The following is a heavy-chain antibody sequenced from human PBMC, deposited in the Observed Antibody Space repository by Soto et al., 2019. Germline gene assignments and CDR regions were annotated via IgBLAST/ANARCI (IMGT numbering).Heavy chain of an antibody. J-gene: IGHJ5*02. D-gene: IGHD3-3*01. CDR1: GFTFSDYR. V-gene: IGHV3-7*01. Sequence: EVQLEESGGGLVQPGGSLRLSCVASGFTFSDYRMSWVRQAPGKAPEWVANIKQDGSEKNYMDSVKGRFSISRDNTKNSLFLQMNNLRADDTAVYHCARAGGYDFWSLFDPWGQGTLVTVSS. CDR3: ARAGGYDFWSLFDP. CDR2: IKQDGSEK.